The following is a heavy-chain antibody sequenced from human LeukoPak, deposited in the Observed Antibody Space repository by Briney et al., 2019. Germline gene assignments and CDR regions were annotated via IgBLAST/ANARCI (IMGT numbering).Heavy chain of an antibody. D-gene: IGHD1-26*01. CDR1: GFTFSSYG. CDR3: ARQVVGATSQYYFDY. V-gene: IGHV3-30*02. J-gene: IGHJ4*02. Sequence: GGSLRLSCAASGFTFSSYGMHWVRQAPGKGLEWVAFIRYDGSNKYYADSVKGRFTISRDNSKNTLYLQMNSLRAEDTAVYYCARQVVGATSQYYFDYWGQGTLVTVSS. CDR2: IRYDGSNK.